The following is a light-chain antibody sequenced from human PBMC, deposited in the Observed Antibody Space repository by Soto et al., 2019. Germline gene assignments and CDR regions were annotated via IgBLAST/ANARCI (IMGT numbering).Light chain of an antibody. CDR3: SSYTSSSTRV. J-gene: IGLJ1*01. CDR2: DVS. Sequence: QSALTQPASVSGSPGQSITISCTGTSSDVGGYNYVSWYQQHPGKAPKLMIYDVSNRPSGVSNRFSGSKSGNTASMTISGLHAEDEADYYCSSYTSSSTRVFGTGTKLTAL. CDR1: SSDVGGYNY. V-gene: IGLV2-14*01.